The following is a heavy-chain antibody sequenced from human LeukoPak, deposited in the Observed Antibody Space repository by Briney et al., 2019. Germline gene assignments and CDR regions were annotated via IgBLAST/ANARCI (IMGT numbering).Heavy chain of an antibody. D-gene: IGHD1-26*01. CDR3: ARIKSSNKDPTSGSYFLY. CDR2: FDPEDGET. J-gene: IGHJ4*02. Sequence: ASVKVSCKVSGYTLTELSMHWVRQAPGKGLEWMGGFDPEDGETIYAQKFQGRVTMTEDTSTDTAYMELSRLRSDDTAVYYCARIKSSNKDPTSGSYFLYWGQGTLVTVSS. V-gene: IGHV1-24*01. CDR1: GYTLTELS.